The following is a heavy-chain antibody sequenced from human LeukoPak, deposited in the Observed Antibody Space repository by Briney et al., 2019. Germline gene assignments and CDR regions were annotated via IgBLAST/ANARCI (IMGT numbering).Heavy chain of an antibody. CDR3: ARGGLTGEWFDY. CDR2: ISGSGGST. Sequence: PGGSLRLSCAASGFTFSSYAMSWVRQAPGKGLEWVSAISGSGGSTYYADSVKGRFTISRDNAKNSLYLQMNSLRAEDTAVYYCARGGLTGEWFDYWGQGTLVTVSS. D-gene: IGHD7-27*01. CDR1: GFTFSSYA. V-gene: IGHV3-23*01. J-gene: IGHJ4*02.